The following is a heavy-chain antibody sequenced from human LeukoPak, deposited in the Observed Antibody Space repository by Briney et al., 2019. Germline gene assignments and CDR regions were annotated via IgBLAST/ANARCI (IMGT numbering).Heavy chain of an antibody. Sequence: PGGSLRLSCAASGFTFDDYAMHWVRQAPGKGLEWVSGISWNSGSIGYADSVKGRFTISRDNAKNSLYLQMNSLRAEDTAVYFCARGGGLDVWGQGTTVTVSS. J-gene: IGHJ6*02. V-gene: IGHV3-9*01. CDR2: ISWNSGSI. CDR3: ARGGGLDV. CDR1: GFTFDDYA. D-gene: IGHD3-16*01.